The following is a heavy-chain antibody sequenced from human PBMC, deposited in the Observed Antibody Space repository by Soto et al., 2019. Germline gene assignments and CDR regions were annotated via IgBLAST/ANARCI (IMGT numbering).Heavy chain of an antibody. J-gene: IGHJ4*02. Sequence: PGGSLRLSCAASGFTFSDYYMSWIRQAPGKGLEWVSYISSSGSIIYYADSVKGRFTISRDNAKNSLYLQMNSLRAEDTAVYYCATYYYDSSGYYYRYWGQGTLVTVSS. CDR2: ISSSGSII. CDR3: ATYYYDSSGYYYRY. D-gene: IGHD3-22*01. V-gene: IGHV3-11*01. CDR1: GFTFSDYY.